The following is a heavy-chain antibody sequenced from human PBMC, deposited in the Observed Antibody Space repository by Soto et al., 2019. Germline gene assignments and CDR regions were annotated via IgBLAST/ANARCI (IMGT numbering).Heavy chain of an antibody. CDR3: ARCPGGGYYSGGWFDP. D-gene: IGHD2-15*01. Sequence: GASVKVSCKASGYTFTSYDINWVRQATGQGLEWMGWMNPNSGNTGYAQKFQGRVTMTRNTSISTAYMELSSLRSEDTAVYYCARCPGGGYYSGGWFDPWGQGTLVTVSS. V-gene: IGHV1-8*01. CDR1: GYTFTSYD. J-gene: IGHJ5*02. CDR2: MNPNSGNT.